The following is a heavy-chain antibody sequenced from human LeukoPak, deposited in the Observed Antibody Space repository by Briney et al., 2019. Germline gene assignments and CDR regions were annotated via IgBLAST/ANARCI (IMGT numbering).Heavy chain of an antibody. D-gene: IGHD6-13*01. CDR1: GFTFSSYW. V-gene: IGHV3-7*01. J-gene: IGHJ4*02. CDR2: IKQDGSEK. Sequence: GGSLRLSCAASGFTFSSYWMSWVRQAPGKGLEWVANIKQDGSEKYYVDSVKGRFTISRDNAKNSLYLQMNSLRAEDTAVYYCARLIVIGDIAAAGTSTKPFDYWGQGTLVTVSS. CDR3: ARLIVIGDIAAAGTSTKPFDY.